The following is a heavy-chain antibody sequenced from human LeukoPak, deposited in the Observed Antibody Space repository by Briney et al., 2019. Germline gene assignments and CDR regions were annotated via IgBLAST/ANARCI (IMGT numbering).Heavy chain of an antibody. CDR1: GFTFSDYY. V-gene: IGHV3-11*01. D-gene: IGHD3-3*01. CDR3: ARVRGYDFWSGYCDY. Sequence: GRSLRLSCAASGFTFSDYYMSWARHAPRKGLEWVSYISSSGSPIYYADSVKDRFTISRDNAKNSLYLQMDNLRAEDTAVYYCARVRGYDFWSGYCDYWGQRTLVTVSS. J-gene: IGHJ4*02. CDR2: ISSSGSPI.